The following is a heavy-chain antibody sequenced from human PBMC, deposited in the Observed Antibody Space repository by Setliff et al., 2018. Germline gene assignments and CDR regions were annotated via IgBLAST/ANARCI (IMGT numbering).Heavy chain of an antibody. D-gene: IGHD3-22*01. CDR1: GYTFTRNG. J-gene: IGHJ6*02. CDR3: ASSVDYYDRSGYPYAMDV. CDR2: ISVYNGNT. Sequence: SVTVSCKASGYTFTRNGINWVRQAPGQGLEWMGWISVYNGNTHYAQKFQGRVTMTTDTSTTTAYMDLRSLRSDDTAIYYCASSVDYYDRSGYPYAMDVWGQGTTVTVSS. V-gene: IGHV1-18*01.